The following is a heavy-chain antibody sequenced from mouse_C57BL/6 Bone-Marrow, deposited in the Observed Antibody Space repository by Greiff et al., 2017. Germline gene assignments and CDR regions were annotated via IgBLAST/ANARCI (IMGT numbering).Heavy chain of an antibody. CDR3: TTGGSSYNWYFDV. V-gene: IGHV14-4*01. J-gene: IGHJ1*03. Sequence: VQLKQSGAELVRPGASVKLSCTASGFNIKDDYMHWVKQRPEQGLEWIGWIDPENGDTDYASKFQGKATITADTSSNTAYLQLSSLTSEDTAVYYCTTGGSSYNWYFDVWGTGTTVTVSS. CDR2: IDPENGDT. CDR1: GFNIKDDY. D-gene: IGHD1-1*01.